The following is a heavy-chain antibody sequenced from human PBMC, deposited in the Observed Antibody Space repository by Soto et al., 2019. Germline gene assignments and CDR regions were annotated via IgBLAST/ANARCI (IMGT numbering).Heavy chain of an antibody. V-gene: IGHV1-8*01. J-gene: IGHJ4*02. D-gene: IGHD7-27*01. CDR3: ARGPPDWGFDF. CDR2: MSPKTGNT. CDR1: GYTFTSYD. Sequence: QVQLVQSGADVKKPGASVKVSCKASGYTFTSYDINWVRQATGQGLEWIGWMSPKTGNTGYAQNFQGRVTMTRNPAISTDYMELNSLTSEDTAVYYCARGPPDWGFDFWGQGTLVPVSS.